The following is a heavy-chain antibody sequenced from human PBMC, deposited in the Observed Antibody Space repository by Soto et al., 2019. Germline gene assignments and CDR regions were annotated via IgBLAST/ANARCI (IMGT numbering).Heavy chain of an antibody. J-gene: IGHJ6*02. V-gene: IGHV1-69*02. CDR3: ARGVGEGYYYYGMDV. Sequence: GASVKVSCKASGGTFSSYTISWVRQAPGQGLEWMGRIIPILGIANYAQKFQGRVTITADKSTSTAYMELSSLRSEDTAVYYCARGVGEGYYYYGMDVWGQGTTVTVSS. CDR2: IIPILGIA. D-gene: IGHD3-10*01. CDR1: GGTFSSYT.